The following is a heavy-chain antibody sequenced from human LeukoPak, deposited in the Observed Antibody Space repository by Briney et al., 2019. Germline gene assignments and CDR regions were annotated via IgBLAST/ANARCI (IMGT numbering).Heavy chain of an antibody. CDR2: ISGSGGST. CDR3: AKDSRPDFWSGYYSD. J-gene: IGHJ4*02. Sequence: GGSLRLSCAASGFTVSSNYMSWVRQAPGKGLEWVSAISGSGGSTYYADSVKGRFTISRDNSKNTLYLQMNSLRAEDTAVYYCAKDSRPDFWSGYYSDWGQGTLVTVSS. CDR1: GFTVSSNY. V-gene: IGHV3-23*01. D-gene: IGHD3-3*01.